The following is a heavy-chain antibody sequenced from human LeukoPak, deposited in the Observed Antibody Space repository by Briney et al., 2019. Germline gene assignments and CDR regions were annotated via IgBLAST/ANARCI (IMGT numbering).Heavy chain of an antibody. Sequence: GGSLRLSCAASGFTFSSYSMNWVRQAPGKGREWVSSISSSSSYIYYADSVKGRFTISRDNAKNSLYLQMNSLRAEDTAVYYCARDQNSNPDYGMDVWGKGTTVTVSS. V-gene: IGHV3-21*01. J-gene: IGHJ6*04. CDR3: ARDQNSNPDYGMDV. CDR1: GFTFSSYS. CDR2: ISSSSSYI. D-gene: IGHD4-11*01.